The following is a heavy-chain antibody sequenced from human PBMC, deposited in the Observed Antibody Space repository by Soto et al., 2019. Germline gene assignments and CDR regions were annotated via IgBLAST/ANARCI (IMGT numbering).Heavy chain of an antibody. CDR3: ARDRLYYYGSGSYYNVSYYYGMDV. CDR1: GFTFSGYS. Sequence: GGSQRLSCAASGFTFSGYSRNWVRQAPGKGLEWVSYISSSSSTIYYADSVKGRFTISRDNAKNSLYLQMNSLRAEDTAVYYCARDRLYYYGSGSYYNVSYYYGMDVWGQGTTVTVSS. D-gene: IGHD3-10*01. CDR2: ISSSSSTI. V-gene: IGHV3-48*01. J-gene: IGHJ6*02.